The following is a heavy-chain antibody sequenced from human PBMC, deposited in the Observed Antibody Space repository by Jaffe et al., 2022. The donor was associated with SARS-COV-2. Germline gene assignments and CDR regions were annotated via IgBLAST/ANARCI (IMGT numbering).Heavy chain of an antibody. Sequence: EVQLLESGGGLVLPGGSLRLACAASGFTFSSYSMSWVRQAPGKGLEWVSSISGSGVNTYNADSVKGRFTISRDNSKNTLYLQMNSLRAEDTAVYYCAKGPAATGYGNGFDPWGQGTLVTVSS. CDR2: ISGSGVNT. J-gene: IGHJ5*02. CDR1: GFTFSSYS. V-gene: IGHV3-23*01. D-gene: IGHD1-1*01. CDR3: AKGPAATGYGNGFDP.